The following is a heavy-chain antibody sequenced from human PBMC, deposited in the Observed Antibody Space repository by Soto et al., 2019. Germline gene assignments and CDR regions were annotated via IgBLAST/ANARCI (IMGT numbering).Heavy chain of an antibody. CDR2: IKSKTDGGTT. CDR3: TTGKRQQPGEKPYYYMDV. Sequence: EVQLVESGGGLVKPGGSLRLSCAASGFTFSNAWMSWVRQAPGKGLEWVGRIKSKTDGGTTDYAAPVKGRFTISRDDSKNTLYLQMNSLKTEDTAVYYCTTGKRQQPGEKPYYYMDVWGKGTTVTVSS. CDR1: GFTFSNAW. D-gene: IGHD6-13*01. V-gene: IGHV3-15*01. J-gene: IGHJ6*03.